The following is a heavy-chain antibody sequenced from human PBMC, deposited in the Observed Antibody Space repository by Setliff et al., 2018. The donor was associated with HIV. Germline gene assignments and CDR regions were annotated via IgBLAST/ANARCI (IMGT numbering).Heavy chain of an antibody. CDR3: AKGAGPTTLAEPFDS. D-gene: IGHD1-26*01. J-gene: IGHJ4*02. V-gene: IGHV3-13*01. CDR1: GFTFSNYG. CDR2: IGTAGDT. Sequence: GGSLRLSCAASGFTFSNYGIHWVRQAPGKGLEWVSAIGTAGDTYYPGSVKGRFTISRENAKSTLYLQMTNLRAEDTALYFCAKGAGPTTLAEPFDSWGQGTLVTVSS.